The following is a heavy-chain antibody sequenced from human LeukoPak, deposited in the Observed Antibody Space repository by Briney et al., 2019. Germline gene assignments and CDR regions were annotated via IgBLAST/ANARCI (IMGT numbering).Heavy chain of an antibody. V-gene: IGHV4-59*01. D-gene: IGHD3-9*01. CDR3: ASARVSYDILTGYVDYYYMDV. Sequence: SETLSLTCTVSGGFISSYYWSWIRQPPGKGLECIGYIYYSGSTNYNPSLKSRVTISVDTSKNQFSLKLSSVTAADTAVYYCASARVSYDILTGYVDYYYMDVWGKGTTVTISS. CDR1: GGFISSYY. CDR2: IYYSGST. J-gene: IGHJ6*03.